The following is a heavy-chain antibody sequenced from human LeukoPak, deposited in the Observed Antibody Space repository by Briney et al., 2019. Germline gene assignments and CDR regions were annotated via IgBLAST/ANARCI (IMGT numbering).Heavy chain of an antibody. D-gene: IGHD3-3*01. CDR1: GYTFTSCF. CDR2: INPSGGST. V-gene: IGHV1-46*01. CDR3: ARVFLEWLSSVGP. J-gene: IGHJ5*02. Sequence: ASVKVSCKASGYTFTSCFIHWVRQAPGQGFEWMGVINPSGGSTSYAQKFQGRVTMTTDTSTSTAYMELRSLRSDDTAVYYCARVFLEWLSSVGPWGQGTLVTVSS.